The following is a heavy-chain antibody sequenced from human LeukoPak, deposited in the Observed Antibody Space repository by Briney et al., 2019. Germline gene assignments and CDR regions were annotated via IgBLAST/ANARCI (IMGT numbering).Heavy chain of an antibody. CDR3: ERGRYFQT. CDR2: INHSGST. Sequence: TSETLSLTCAVYGGSFSGYYWSWIRQPPGKGLEWIGEINHSGSTNYNPSLKSRVTISVDTSKNQFSLKLSSVTAADAAVYYCERGRYFQTWGQGTLVTVSS. CDR1: GGSFSGYY. V-gene: IGHV4-34*01. J-gene: IGHJ1*01.